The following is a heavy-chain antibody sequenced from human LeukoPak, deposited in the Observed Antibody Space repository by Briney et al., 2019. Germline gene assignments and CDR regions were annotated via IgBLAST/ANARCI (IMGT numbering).Heavy chain of an antibody. D-gene: IGHD3-3*01. CDR2: SDRDGVVR. CDR3: VASRWSGALDF. J-gene: IGHJ4*02. CDR1: SIRFADHW. Sequence: AGGSLRLSCVGSSIRFADHWMLWVRQVPGEPPAWVARSDRDGVVREYADSVKGRFTIPRDNARNTIHLEINRLKVEDTAIYYCVASRWSGALDFWGQGSLVTVSS. V-gene: IGHV3-74*01.